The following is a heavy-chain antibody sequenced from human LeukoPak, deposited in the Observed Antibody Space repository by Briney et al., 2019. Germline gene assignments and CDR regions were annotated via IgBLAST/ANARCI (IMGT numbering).Heavy chain of an antibody. CDR1: GGSISSSSYY. J-gene: IGHJ6*02. Sequence: PSETLSLTCTVSGGSISSSSYYWGWIRQPPGKGLEWIGSIYYSGSTYYNPSLKSRVTISVDTSKNQFSLKLSSVTAADTAVYYCARRAYYDFRSAQDYGMDVWGQGTTVTVSS. CDR2: IYYSGST. CDR3: ARRAYYDFRSAQDYGMDV. V-gene: IGHV4-39*01. D-gene: IGHD3-3*01.